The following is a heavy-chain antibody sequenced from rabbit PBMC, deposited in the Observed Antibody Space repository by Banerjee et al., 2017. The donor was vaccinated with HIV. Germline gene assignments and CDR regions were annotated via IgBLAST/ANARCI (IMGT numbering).Heavy chain of an antibody. CDR2: IYSSNGDK. CDR1: GSDISSNA. V-gene: IGHV1S47*01. D-gene: IGHD4-1*01. Sequence: QEQLVESGGGLVQPEGSLTLTCKASGSDISSNAMCWVRQAPGKGLELIACIYSSNGDKWYASWVNGRFTISRSTSLNTVDLKMTSLTVADTATHFCARDLAGVIGWNFGLWGPGTLVTVS. CDR3: ARDLAGVIGWNFGL. J-gene: IGHJ4*01.